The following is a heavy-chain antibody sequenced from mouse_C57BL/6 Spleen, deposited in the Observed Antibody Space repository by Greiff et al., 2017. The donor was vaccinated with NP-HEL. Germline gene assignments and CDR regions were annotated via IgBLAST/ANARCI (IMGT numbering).Heavy chain of an antibody. CDR2: IHPNSGST. V-gene: IGHV1-64*01. J-gene: IGHJ2*01. D-gene: IGHD1-1*01. Sequence: QVQLQQSGAELVKPGASVKLSCKASGYTFTSYWMHWVKQRPGQGLEWIGMIHPNSGSTNYNEKFKSKATLTVDKSSSTAYMQLSSLTSEDSAVYYCARSGYYGSSVYYFDYWGQGTTLTVSS. CDR3: ARSGYYGSSVYYFDY. CDR1: GYTFTSYW.